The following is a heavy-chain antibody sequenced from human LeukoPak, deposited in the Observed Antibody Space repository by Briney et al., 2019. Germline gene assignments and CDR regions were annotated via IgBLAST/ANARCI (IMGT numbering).Heavy chain of an antibody. CDR2: ISWNSGSI. CDR3: AKSSKGVTIQAYYFDY. D-gene: IGHD4-17*01. CDR1: GFTFDDYA. Sequence: GRSLRLSRAASGFTFDDYAMHWVRQAPGKGLEWVSGISWNSGSIGYADSVKGRFTISRDNAKNSLYLQMNSLRAEDTALYFCAKSSKGVTIQAYYFDYWGQGTLVTVSS. J-gene: IGHJ4*02. V-gene: IGHV3-9*01.